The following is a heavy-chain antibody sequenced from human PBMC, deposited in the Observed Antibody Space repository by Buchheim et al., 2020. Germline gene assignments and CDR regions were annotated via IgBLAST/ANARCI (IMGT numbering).Heavy chain of an antibody. D-gene: IGHD3-3*01. Sequence: EVQLLESGGGLVQPGGSLRLSCAASGFTFSSYAMSWVRQAPGKGLEWVSAISGSGGSTYYADSVKGRFTISRDNSKNTLYLQKNSLRAEDTAVYYCAKKSRDFWSGYYFVGYYYYGMDVWGQGTT. CDR2: ISGSGGST. J-gene: IGHJ6*02. V-gene: IGHV3-23*01. CDR3: AKKSRDFWSGYYFVGYYYYGMDV. CDR1: GFTFSSYA.